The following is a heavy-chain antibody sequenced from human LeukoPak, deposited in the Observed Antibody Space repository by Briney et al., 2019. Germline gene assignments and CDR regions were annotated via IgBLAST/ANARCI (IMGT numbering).Heavy chain of an antibody. CDR2: IGGTDGTT. Sequence: GESLRLSCAASGFTFRNYVMNWVRQAPGKGLEWVAAIGGTDGTTFYTAFVKGRFTISRDNFRNTLYLQMNSLRAEDTAVYYCTKRIEGAGSYYIDFWGQGTVVTVSS. V-gene: IGHV3-23*01. D-gene: IGHD3-10*01. CDR3: TKRIEGAGSYYIDF. CDR1: GFTFRNYV. J-gene: IGHJ4*02.